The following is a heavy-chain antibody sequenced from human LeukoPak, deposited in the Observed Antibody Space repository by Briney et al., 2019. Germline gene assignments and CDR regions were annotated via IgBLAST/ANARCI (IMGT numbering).Heavy chain of an antibody. CDR1: GYTFTSYY. V-gene: IGHV1-46*01. D-gene: IGHD3-22*01. J-gene: IGHJ4*02. Sequence: ASVKVSCKASGYTFTSYYMHWVRQAPGQGLEWMGIINPSGGSTSYAKKFQGRVTMTRDTSTSTVYMELSSLRSEDTAVYYCARDGSPYYDSSGTETDYWGQGTLVTVSS. CDR3: ARDGSPYYDSSGTETDY. CDR2: INPSGGST.